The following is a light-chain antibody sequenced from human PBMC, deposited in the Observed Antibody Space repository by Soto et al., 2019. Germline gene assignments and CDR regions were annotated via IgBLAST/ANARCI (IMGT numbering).Light chain of an antibody. J-gene: IGLJ2*01. Sequence: QSALTQPASVSGSPGQLITISCTGTSRDIGVYDYVSWYQQHPGQAPRLIIYDVTERPSGISDRFSGSRSGNTASLTISGLRPEDEADYYCSSKRDKNTFLFAGGTKLTVL. CDR2: DVT. CDR3: SSKRDKNTFL. V-gene: IGLV2-14*03. CDR1: SRDIGVYDY.